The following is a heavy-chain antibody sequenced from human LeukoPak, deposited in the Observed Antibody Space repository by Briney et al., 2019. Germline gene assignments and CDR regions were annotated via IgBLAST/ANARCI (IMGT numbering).Heavy chain of an antibody. CDR3: ARGGGWDQLLCHF. CDR1: GFRFGDYW. D-gene: IGHD2-2*01. Sequence: PGGSLRLSCAASGFRFGDYWMNWVRQAPGKGLEWLATIKPDGSETHYVDSMKGRLSIFRDNAKQSLYLEITGLRADDTAVYYCARGGGWDQLLCHFWGQGTLVTVSS. V-gene: IGHV3-7*01. J-gene: IGHJ4*02. CDR2: IKPDGSET.